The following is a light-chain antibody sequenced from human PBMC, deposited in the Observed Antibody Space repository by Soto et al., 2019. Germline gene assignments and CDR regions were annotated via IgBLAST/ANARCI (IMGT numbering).Light chain of an antibody. CDR2: ETS. V-gene: IGKV3-20*01. CDR1: RSLSSTS. J-gene: IGKJ1*01. Sequence: IVLTQSPGTLSLAPGERATLSCRASRSLSSTSLAWYQQRPGQAPRLLIYETSTRATDIPARFSGSGSGTDFTLTINRLEPDDFAVYYCQQYGSSPRTFGQGTKVEIK. CDR3: QQYGSSPRT.